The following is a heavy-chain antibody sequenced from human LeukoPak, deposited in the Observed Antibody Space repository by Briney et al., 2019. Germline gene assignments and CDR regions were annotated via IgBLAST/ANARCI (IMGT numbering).Heavy chain of an antibody. CDR3: AVFLEWQGATYYGMDV. CDR2: ISGSSGII. Sequence: QPGGSLRLSCAASGFTFNTYTMNWVRQAPGKGLEWVSYISGSSGIIDYADSVRGRFTISRDNAKNSLYLQMNSLRDEDTAVYYCAVFLEWQGATYYGMDVWGQGTTVTVSS. J-gene: IGHJ6*02. CDR1: GFTFNTYT. D-gene: IGHD3-3*01. V-gene: IGHV3-48*02.